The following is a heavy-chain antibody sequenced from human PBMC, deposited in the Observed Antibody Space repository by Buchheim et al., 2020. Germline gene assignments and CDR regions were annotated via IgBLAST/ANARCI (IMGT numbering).Heavy chain of an antibody. CDR1: GFTFSSYA. V-gene: IGHV3-30-3*01. Sequence: QLQLVGSGGGVVQPGRSLRLSCAASGFTFSSYAMHWVRQAPGKGLEWVAVISYDGSNKYYADFVKGRFTISRDNSKNTLYLQMNSLRAEHTAVYYCARESCYYLLVYYGMDVWGQGTT. CDR3: ARESCYYLLVYYGMDV. CDR2: ISYDGSNK. J-gene: IGHJ6*02. D-gene: IGHD3-22*01.